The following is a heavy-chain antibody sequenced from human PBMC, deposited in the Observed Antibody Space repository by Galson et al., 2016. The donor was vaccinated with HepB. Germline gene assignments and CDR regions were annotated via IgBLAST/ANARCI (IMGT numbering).Heavy chain of an antibody. D-gene: IGHD2-15*01. CDR2: IYYSGST. Sequence: TLSLTCTVSGGSISSGGFYWSWIRQHPGEGLEWIAYIYYSGSTYYNPSLKSRVTISADTSNNQFSLKLTSVTAADTAVYYCARGRDYSTYDYWGQGTLVTVSS. J-gene: IGHJ4*02. CDR3: ARGRDYSTYDY. CDR1: GGSISSGGFY. V-gene: IGHV4-31*03.